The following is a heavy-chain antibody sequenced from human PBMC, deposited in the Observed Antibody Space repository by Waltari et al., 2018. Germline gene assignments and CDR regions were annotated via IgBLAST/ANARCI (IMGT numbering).Heavy chain of an antibody. V-gene: IGHV1-8*01. J-gene: IGHJ5*02. CDR2: MNPNSGNT. CDR3: ARKRYYYDSSGYWNWFDP. Sequence: GAEVKKPGASVKVSCKASGYTFTSYDINWVRQATGQGLEWMGWMNPNSGNTGYAQKFQGRVTMTRNTSISTAYMELSSLRSEDTAVYYCARKRYYYDSSGYWNWFDPWGQGTLVTVSS. D-gene: IGHD3-22*01. CDR1: GYTFTSYD.